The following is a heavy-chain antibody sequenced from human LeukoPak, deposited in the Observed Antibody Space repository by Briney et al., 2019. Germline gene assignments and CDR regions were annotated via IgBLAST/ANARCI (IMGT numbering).Heavy chain of an antibody. J-gene: IGHJ6*02. Sequence: ASLKVSCKASGGTFSSYALTWVRQAPRQGLEWMGRIIPILDIANYAQTFQGRVTITAEKSTSTAYIELSSLSSEATAVYSCARNQGVIAPPPYGLDVWGEGTTVTVS. CDR2: IIPILDIA. V-gene: IGHV1-69*04. CDR1: GGTFSSYA. CDR3: ARNQGVIAPPPYGLDV. D-gene: IGHD3-10*01.